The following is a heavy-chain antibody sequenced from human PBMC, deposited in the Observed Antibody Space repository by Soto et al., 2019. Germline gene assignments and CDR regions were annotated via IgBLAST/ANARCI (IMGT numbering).Heavy chain of an antibody. V-gene: IGHV1-69*01. Sequence: QVQLVQSGAEVKKPASSVKVSCKASGGTFNNYPITWVRQAPGEGLEWMGGSIPIFGTANYAQNFQGRVTISVDESTSTAYMELRSLTSEDAAVHYCARSRGYSGDAHYYSFDMDVWGQGTTVTVSS. J-gene: IGHJ6*02. CDR1: GGTFNNYP. CDR3: ARSRGYSGDAHYYSFDMDV. D-gene: IGHD5-12*01. CDR2: SIPIFGTA.